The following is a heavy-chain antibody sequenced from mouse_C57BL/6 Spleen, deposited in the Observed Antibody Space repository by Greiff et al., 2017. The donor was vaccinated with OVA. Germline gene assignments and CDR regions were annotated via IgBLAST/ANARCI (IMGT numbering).Heavy chain of an antibody. V-gene: IGHV3-6*01. Sequence: EVKVEESGPGLVKPSQSLSLTCSVTGYSITSGYYWNWIRQFPGNKLEWMGYISYDGSNNYNPSLKNRISITRDTSKNQFFLKLNSVTTEDTATYYCARVSWVFDYWGQGTTLTVSS. CDR2: ISYDGSN. CDR3: ARVSWVFDY. D-gene: IGHD4-1*01. CDR1: GYSITSGYY. J-gene: IGHJ2*01.